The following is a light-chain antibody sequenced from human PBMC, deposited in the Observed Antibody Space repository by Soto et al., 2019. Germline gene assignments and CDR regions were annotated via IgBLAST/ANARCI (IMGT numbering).Light chain of an antibody. CDR2: GAF. CDR3: QQYNNWPRT. Sequence: EIAMTQSPATLSVSPGERATLSCRASQSVGSNLAWYQQKPGQAPRLLIYGAFTRASGFPARFSGGGSGTEFTLTISSLQSEDFAVYYCQQYNNWPRTFGQGTKVDIK. V-gene: IGKV3-15*01. CDR1: QSVGSN. J-gene: IGKJ1*01.